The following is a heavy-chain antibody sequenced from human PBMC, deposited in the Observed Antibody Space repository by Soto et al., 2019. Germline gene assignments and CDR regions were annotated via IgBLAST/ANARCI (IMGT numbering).Heavy chain of an antibody. CDR2: IYYSGST. Sequence: PTLTCTVSGGCISSGDYYWSWIRQPPGKGLEWIGYIYYSGSTYYNPSLKSRVTISVDTSKNQFSLKLSSVTAADTAVYYCARVAGYSYGFVFDYWGQGTLVTVSS. D-gene: IGHD5-18*01. V-gene: IGHV4-30-4*01. CDR3: ARVAGYSYGFVFDY. J-gene: IGHJ4*02. CDR1: GGCISSGDYY.